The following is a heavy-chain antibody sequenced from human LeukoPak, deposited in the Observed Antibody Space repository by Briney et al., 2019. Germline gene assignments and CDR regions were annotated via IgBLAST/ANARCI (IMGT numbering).Heavy chain of an antibody. J-gene: IGHJ4*02. CDR1: GYILTELS. CDR2: FDPEDGET. D-gene: IGHD6-19*01. CDR3: ARAEYGSGWYGTIDY. Sequence: ASVKVSCKVSGYILTELSMHWVRQAPGKGLEWMGGFDPEDGETIYAQKFQGRITMTEDTSTDTAYMELSSLRSEDMAVYYCARAEYGSGWYGTIDYWGQGTLVTVSS. V-gene: IGHV1-24*01.